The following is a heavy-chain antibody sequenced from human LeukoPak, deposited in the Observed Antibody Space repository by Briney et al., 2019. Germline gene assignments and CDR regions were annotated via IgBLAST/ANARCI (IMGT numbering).Heavy chain of an antibody. D-gene: IGHD5-18*01. CDR3: ARDRAAMAPTDY. Sequence: ASVKVSCKASGYTFPSYDINWVRQATGQGLEWMGWMNPNSGGTNYAQKFQGRVTMTRDTSISTAYMELSRLRSDDTAVYYCARDRAAMAPTDYWGQGTLVTVSS. J-gene: IGHJ4*02. CDR1: GYTFPSYD. CDR2: MNPNSGGT. V-gene: IGHV1-2*02.